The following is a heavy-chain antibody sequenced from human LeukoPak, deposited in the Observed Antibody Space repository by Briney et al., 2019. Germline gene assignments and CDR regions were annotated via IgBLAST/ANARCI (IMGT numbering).Heavy chain of an antibody. V-gene: IGHV7-4-1*02. D-gene: IGHD1/OR15-1a*01. CDR3: ARSNKVPQGYFNY. CDR1: GYTFTSYA. Sequence: GASVKVTCKASGYTFTSYAMNWVRLAPGQGLEWMGWINTDTGNPTYAQDFTGRCVFSLDTSVSTAYLQISGLKAEDTAVYYCARSNKVPQGYFNYWGQGTLVTVSS. CDR2: INTDTGNP. J-gene: IGHJ4*02.